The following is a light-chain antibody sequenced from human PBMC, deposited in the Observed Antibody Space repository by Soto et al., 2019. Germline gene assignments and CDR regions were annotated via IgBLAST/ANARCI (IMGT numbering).Light chain of an antibody. V-gene: IGKV1-39*01. Sequence: DIQMTQSPSSLSASVGDRVTNTCRASQSISSHLNWYQQKPGKAPKLLIYAASSLQSGVPSRFSGSGSGTDFTLTISSLQPEDFATYYCQQSYSTPPWSFGQGTKVEIK. CDR2: AAS. CDR3: QQSYSTPPWS. CDR1: QSISSH. J-gene: IGKJ1*01.